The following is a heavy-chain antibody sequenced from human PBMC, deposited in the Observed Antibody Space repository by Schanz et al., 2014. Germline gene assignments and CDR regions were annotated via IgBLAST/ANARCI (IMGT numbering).Heavy chain of an antibody. Sequence: QLQMQESGPGLVKPSETLSLTCSVSGDSINNYFWTWIRQPAGKGLEWIGRIYSNGISHYNPSLESRVTMSVDTSKNKFSLNLTPVTPADTAIYYCVRVKGEHSGHDYIVYWGQGIQVTVSP. V-gene: IGHV4-4*07. CDR2: IYSNGIS. CDR1: GDSINNYF. J-gene: IGHJ4*02. CDR3: VRVKGEHSGHDYIVY. D-gene: IGHD5-12*01.